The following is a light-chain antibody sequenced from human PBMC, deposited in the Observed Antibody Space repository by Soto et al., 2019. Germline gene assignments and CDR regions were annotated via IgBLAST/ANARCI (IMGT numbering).Light chain of an antibody. CDR3: QQYGSSPWT. Sequence: EIALTQAPGTRSLSPGERATLSCRASQSVSSSYLAWYQQKPRQAPRLLSSGASSRATGIPDRCSGSGSGTDFTLTISRLEPEDFAVYYCQQYGSSPWTFGQGTKVDI. CDR2: GAS. J-gene: IGKJ1*01. CDR1: QSVSSSY. V-gene: IGKV3-20*01.